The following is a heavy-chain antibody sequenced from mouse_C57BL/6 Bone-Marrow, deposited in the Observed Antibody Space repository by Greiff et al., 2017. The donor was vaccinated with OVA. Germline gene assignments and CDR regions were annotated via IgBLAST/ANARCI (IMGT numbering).Heavy chain of an antibody. D-gene: IGHD2-5*01. CDR1: GFNIKDDY. CDR2: IDPENGDT. Sequence: VQLQQSGAELVRPGASVKLSCTASGFNIKDDYMHWVKQRPEQGLEWIGWIDPENGDTEYASKFQGKATITADTSSNTAYLQLSSLTSEDTAVDYWTTYYSNYGRCWGQGTTLTV. J-gene: IGHJ2*01. CDR3: TTYYSNYGRC. V-gene: IGHV14-4*01.